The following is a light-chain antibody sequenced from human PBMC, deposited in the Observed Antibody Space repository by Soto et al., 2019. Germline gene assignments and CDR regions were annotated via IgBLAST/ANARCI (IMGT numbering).Light chain of an antibody. Sequence: EIVLTQSPATLSLSPGEGATLSCMASQSVTSSLDWYQQKPGQAPRLLIYGASNRATGISARFSASGSGTDFRLTISTLEPEDFAVYSCQQHSNWPYTFGQGTKLEIK. V-gene: IGKV3-11*01. CDR3: QQHSNWPYT. CDR2: GAS. CDR1: QSVTSS. J-gene: IGKJ2*01.